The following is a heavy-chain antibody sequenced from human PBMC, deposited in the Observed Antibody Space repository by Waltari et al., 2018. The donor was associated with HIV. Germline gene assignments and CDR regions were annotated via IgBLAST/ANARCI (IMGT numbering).Heavy chain of an antibody. CDR2: ILSDESNK. Sequence: QVQLVESGGAVVQPGGSMRLSRAASGFRFTTSGMYWVRQCPGKGLEWVAFILSDESNKFYSDSVHGRFTISRDTSRSTLYLQMNSLRSEDTAIYYCVKDNPVLAYWGQGTLVTVSS. V-gene: IGHV3-30*02. J-gene: IGHJ4*02. D-gene: IGHD2-2*01. CDR1: GFRFTTSG. CDR3: VKDNPVLAY.